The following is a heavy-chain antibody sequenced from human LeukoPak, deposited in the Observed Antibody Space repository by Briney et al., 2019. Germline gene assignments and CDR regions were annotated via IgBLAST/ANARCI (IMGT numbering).Heavy chain of an antibody. CDR3: ARGVAAAGMETARNWFDP. V-gene: IGHV1-2*02. CDR2: INPNSGGT. D-gene: IGHD6-13*01. Sequence: GASVKVSCKASGYTFTGYYMHWVRQAPGQGLEWMGWINPNSGGTNYAQKFQGRVTMTRDTSISTAYMELSRLRSDDTAVYYCARGVAAAGMETARNWFDPWGQGTLVTVSS. J-gene: IGHJ5*02. CDR1: GYTFTGYY.